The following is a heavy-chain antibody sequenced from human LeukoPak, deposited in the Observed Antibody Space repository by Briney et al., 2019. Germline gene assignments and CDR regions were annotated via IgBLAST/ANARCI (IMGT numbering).Heavy chain of an antibody. J-gene: IGHJ6*03. Sequence: SETLSLTCTVSGGSISSYYWSWIRQPAGKGLEWIGRIYTSGSTNYNPSLKSRVTMSVDTSKNQFSLKLSSVTAADTAVYYCARESGSDGAAHYYYYMDVWGKGTTVTVSS. D-gene: IGHD1-26*01. CDR2: IYTSGST. CDR3: ARESGSDGAAHYYYYMDV. V-gene: IGHV4-4*07. CDR1: GGSISSYY.